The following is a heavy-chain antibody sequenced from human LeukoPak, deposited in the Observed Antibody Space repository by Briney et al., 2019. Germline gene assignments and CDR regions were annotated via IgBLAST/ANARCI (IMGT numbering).Heavy chain of an antibody. J-gene: IGHJ4*02. CDR1: GFTFSDYL. Sequence: GASLRLSCATSGFTFSDYLMTWVSQDPGKGLEWVANIKEDGSEKYYVDSVKGRFTISRDNARKSLYLQMNSLRVDDTAMYYCARDGSSRPSEYWGRGILVTVPS. CDR3: ARDGSSRPSEY. V-gene: IGHV3-7*01. CDR2: IKEDGSEK. D-gene: IGHD6-6*01.